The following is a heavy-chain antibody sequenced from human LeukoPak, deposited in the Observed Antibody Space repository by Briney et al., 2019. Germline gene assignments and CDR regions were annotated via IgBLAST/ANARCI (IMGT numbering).Heavy chain of an antibody. CDR2: ISGSGGST. CDR1: GFTFSSYG. D-gene: IGHD6-13*01. V-gene: IGHV3-23*01. J-gene: IGHJ4*02. Sequence: PGGSLRLSCAASGFTFSSYGMSWVRQAPGKGLEWVSAISGSGGSTYYADSVKGRFTISRDNSKNTLYLQMNSLRAEDTAVYYCAKVVRKQQLATFDYWGQGTLVTVSS. CDR3: AKVVRKQQLATFDY.